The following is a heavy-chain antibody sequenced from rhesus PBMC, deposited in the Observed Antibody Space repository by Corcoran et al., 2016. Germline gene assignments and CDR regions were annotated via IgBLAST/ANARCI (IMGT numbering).Heavy chain of an antibody. D-gene: IGHD6-31*01. CDR1: GDTSTDYY. CDR2: INPYNGNT. J-gene: IGHJ4*01. Sequence: QVQLVQSGAEVKKPGSSVKVSCKASGDTSTDYYMHCVRQAPRQGLEWMGWINPYNGNTKYAQKFQGRVTMTRDTSTSTAYMELSSLRSEDTAVYYCARGIAATKHFDYWGQGVLVTVSS. V-gene: IGHV1S2*01. CDR3: ARGIAATKHFDY.